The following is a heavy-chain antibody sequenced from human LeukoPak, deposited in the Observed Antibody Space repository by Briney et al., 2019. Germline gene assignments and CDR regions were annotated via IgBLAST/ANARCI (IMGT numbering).Heavy chain of an antibody. CDR3: ARGSRGYSYG. CDR1: GGSISSGGYS. CDR2: IYHSGST. Sequence: NPSETLSLTCAVSGGSISSGGYSWSWIRQPPGKGLEWIGYIYHSGSTYYNPSLKSRVTIAVDTSNNQFSLKLSSVTAADTAVYYCARGSRGYSYGWGQGTLVTVSS. J-gene: IGHJ4*02. V-gene: IGHV4-30-2*01. D-gene: IGHD5-18*01.